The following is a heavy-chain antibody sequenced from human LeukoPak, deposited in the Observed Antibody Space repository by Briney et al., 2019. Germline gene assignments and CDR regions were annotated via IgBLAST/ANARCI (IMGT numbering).Heavy chain of an antibody. CDR1: GVNFRTYW. V-gene: IGHV3-74*01. Sequence: GGSLRLSCAASGVNFRTYWMHWARQAPGKGLVWVSRINSDGSNTTYADSVKGRFTVSRDNAMNTLYLQMHSLRAEDTALYFCARGYGADVWGKGTMVTVSS. J-gene: IGHJ6*04. CDR2: INSDGSNT. CDR3: ARGYGADV.